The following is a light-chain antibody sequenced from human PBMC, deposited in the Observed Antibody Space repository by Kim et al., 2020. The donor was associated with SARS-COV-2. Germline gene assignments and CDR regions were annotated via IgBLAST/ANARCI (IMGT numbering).Light chain of an antibody. V-gene: IGKV3-11*01. CDR2: DAS. J-gene: IGKJ1*01. CDR3: QQRDSWPRT. CDR1: QSVDSQ. Sequence: EIVLTQSPASLSLSPGDRVTLACRASQSVDSQLAWYQHKSGQAPRLLIYDASTMATGIPARFSGSGSGTDFTLTISSLQPEDFAAYYCQQRDSWPRTFGQGTKVDIK.